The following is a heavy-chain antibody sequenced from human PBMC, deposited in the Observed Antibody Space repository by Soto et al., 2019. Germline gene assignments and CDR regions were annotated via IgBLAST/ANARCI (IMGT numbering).Heavy chain of an antibody. Sequence: QVQLQESGPGLVKPSQTLSLTCTVSGGSISSGDYYWSWIRQPPGKGREWIGYIYYSGSTYYNPSLTSRVTISVDTSKNQFSLKLSSVTAADTAVYYCARDCPAARGDWFDPWGQGTLVTVSS. D-gene: IGHD2-2*01. V-gene: IGHV4-30-4*01. J-gene: IGHJ5*02. CDR2: IYYSGST. CDR3: ARDCPAARGDWFDP. CDR1: GGSISSGDYY.